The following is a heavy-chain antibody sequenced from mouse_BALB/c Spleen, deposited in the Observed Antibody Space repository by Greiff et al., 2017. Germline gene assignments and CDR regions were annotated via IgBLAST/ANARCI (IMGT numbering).Heavy chain of an antibody. Sequence: VQLQQSGAELMKPGASVKISCKATGYTFSSYWIEWVKQRPGHGLEWIGEILPGSGSTNYNEKFKGKATFTADASSNTAYMQLSSLTSEDSAVYYCARGGPYYGSSPWFAYWGQGTLVTVSA. V-gene: IGHV1-9*01. CDR2: ILPGSGST. D-gene: IGHD1-1*01. CDR3: ARGGPYYGSSPWFAY. J-gene: IGHJ3*01. CDR1: GYTFSSYW.